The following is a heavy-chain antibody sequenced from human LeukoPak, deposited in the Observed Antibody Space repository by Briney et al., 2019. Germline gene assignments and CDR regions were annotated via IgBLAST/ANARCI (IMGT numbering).Heavy chain of an antibody. CDR2: IYTSGNT. D-gene: IGHD5-24*01. CDR3: AVGRRDGYKIDQ. V-gene: IGHV4-4*07. J-gene: IGHJ4*02. CDR1: GGSISSYY. Sequence: SETLSLTCTVSGGSISSYYWSWIRQPAGKGLEWIGRIYTSGNTNYNPSLKSRVTISVDTSKNQFSLKLSSVTATDTAVYYCAVGRRDGYKIDQWGQGALVTVSS.